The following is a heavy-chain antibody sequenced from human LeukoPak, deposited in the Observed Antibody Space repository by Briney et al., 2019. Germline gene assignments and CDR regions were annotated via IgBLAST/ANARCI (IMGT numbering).Heavy chain of an antibody. CDR2: INPNSGDT. CDR1: GYTFSDYY. Sequence: ASVKVSCKTSGYTFSDYYIHWTRQAPGQGLEWVGWINPNSGDTDYAQKFQGRVTVTRDTSISTAYMELGRLRSDDTAVYYCAKDRYGDYEAPFHYYMDAWGRGTTVTVSS. V-gene: IGHV1-2*02. J-gene: IGHJ6*03. CDR3: AKDRYGDYEAPFHYYMDA. D-gene: IGHD5-12*01.